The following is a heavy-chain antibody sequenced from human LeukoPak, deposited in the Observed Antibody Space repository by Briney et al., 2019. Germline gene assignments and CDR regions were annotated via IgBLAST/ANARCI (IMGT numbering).Heavy chain of an antibody. CDR2: IYYSGST. J-gene: IGHJ3*02. V-gene: IGHV4-59*08. CDR3: ALNWGGCAFDI. D-gene: IGHD7-27*01. Sequence: PSETLSLTCTVSGVSISSYYWSWIRQPPGKGLEWIGYIYYSGSTNYNPSLKSRVTISVDTSKNQFSLKLSSVTAADTAVYYCALNWGGCAFDIWGQGTMVTVSS. CDR1: GVSISSYY.